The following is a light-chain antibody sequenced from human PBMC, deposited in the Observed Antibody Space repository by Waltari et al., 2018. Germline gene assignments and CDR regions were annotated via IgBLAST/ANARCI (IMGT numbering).Light chain of an antibody. CDR3: SAYAGVSYV. CDR2: EVS. Sequence: QSALTQPPSASGSPGQSVTISCTGTSSDVGGYNYVSWYQQHPGKAPKLMIYEVSKRRAGVPDRCSCSKSVNTAPLTVSGRQAEKEADYYGSAYAGVSYVSGTGTKVTVL. V-gene: IGLV2-8*01. CDR1: SSDVGGYNY. J-gene: IGLJ1*01.